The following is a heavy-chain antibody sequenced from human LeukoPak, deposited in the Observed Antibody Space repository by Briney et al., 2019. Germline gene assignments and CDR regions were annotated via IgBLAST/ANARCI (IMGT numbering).Heavy chain of an antibody. CDR2: VYYTGST. J-gene: IGHJ3*02. CDR1: GGSVSSGSYY. D-gene: IGHD4/OR15-4a*01. Sequence: PSETLSLTCTVSGGSVSSGSYYWSWIRQPPGKGLEWVGYVYYTGSTNFNPSLKSRVTMSLDTSRNQFSLKLTSLTAADTAVYYCARHGTMRPPDIWGQGTLVIVSS. V-gene: IGHV4-61*01. CDR3: ARHGTMRPPDI.